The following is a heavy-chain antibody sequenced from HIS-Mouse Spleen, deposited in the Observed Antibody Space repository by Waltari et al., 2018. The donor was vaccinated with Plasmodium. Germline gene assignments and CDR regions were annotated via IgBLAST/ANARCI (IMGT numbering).Heavy chain of an antibody. J-gene: IGHJ4*02. CDR2: IYYSGRT. V-gene: IGHV4-39*01. CDR1: GGSISSSSYY. D-gene: IGHD1-26*01. Sequence: QLQLQESGPGLVKPSETLSLTCTVSGGSISSSSYYWGWIRQPPGNGLAWIGSIYYSGRTYYHPSLKSRVTISVDTSKNQFSRTLSSVTAADTAVYYCARRGGSYYYFDYWGQGTLVTVSS. CDR3: ARRGGSYYYFDY.